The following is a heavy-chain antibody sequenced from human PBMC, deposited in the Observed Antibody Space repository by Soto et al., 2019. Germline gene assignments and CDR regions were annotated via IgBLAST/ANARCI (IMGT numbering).Heavy chain of an antibody. CDR1: GYIFSGYY. D-gene: IGHD4-17*01. J-gene: IGHJ5*02. CDR2: INPNSGDT. CDR3: ARDLYFGDNGRWFDA. Sequence: QVQLVQSGAEVKKPGASVKVSCKASGYIFSGYYIHWVRQAPGQGLEWMGWINPNSGDTKYAQNFQGWVTMTRDTSINAAYMEMDRLKSDDTAVYYCARDLYFGDNGRWFDAWGQGTLVTVSS. V-gene: IGHV1-2*04.